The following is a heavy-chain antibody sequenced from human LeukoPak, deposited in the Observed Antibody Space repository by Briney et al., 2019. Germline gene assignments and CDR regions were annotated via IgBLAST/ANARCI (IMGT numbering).Heavy chain of an antibody. Sequence: ASVKVSCKASGYTFTSYGISWVRQAPGQGLEWMGWISAYNGNTNYAQKLQGRVTMTTDTSTSTAYMELRSLRSDDTAVYYCARDKYSITAADNYYYYYMDVWGKGTTVTVSS. D-gene: IGHD6-13*01. J-gene: IGHJ6*03. CDR1: GYTFTSYG. CDR3: ARDKYSITAADNYYYYYMDV. CDR2: ISAYNGNT. V-gene: IGHV1-18*01.